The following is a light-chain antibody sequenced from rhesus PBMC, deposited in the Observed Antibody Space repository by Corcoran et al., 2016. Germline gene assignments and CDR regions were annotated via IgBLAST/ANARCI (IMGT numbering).Light chain of an antibody. CDR2: RAS. CDR1: QGISNW. V-gene: IGKV1-69*01. J-gene: IGKJ3*01. CDR3: QQHGNSPFT. Sequence: DIQMTQSPSSLSASVGDRVTITCRASQGISNWLAWYQQKPGKAPKLLIYRASNLETGVPSRFSGRGSGTDFTLIISSRQTEDIATYYCQQHGNSPFTFGPGTKLDIK.